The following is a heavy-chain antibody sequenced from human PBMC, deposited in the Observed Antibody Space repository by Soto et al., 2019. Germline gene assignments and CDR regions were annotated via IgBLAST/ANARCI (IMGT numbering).Heavy chain of an antibody. CDR2: IIPIFGTA. CDR3: ARSDYVWGSYRYTHLFDY. J-gene: IGHJ4*02. D-gene: IGHD3-16*02. CDR1: GGTFSSYA. Sequence: QVQLVQSGAEVKKPGSSVKVSCKASGGTFSSYAISWVRQAPGQGLEWMGGIIPIFGTANYAQKFQGRVTTTADESTSTAEMELRSLRSEDTAVYYCARSDYVWGSYRYTHLFDYWGQGTLVTVSS. V-gene: IGHV1-69*01.